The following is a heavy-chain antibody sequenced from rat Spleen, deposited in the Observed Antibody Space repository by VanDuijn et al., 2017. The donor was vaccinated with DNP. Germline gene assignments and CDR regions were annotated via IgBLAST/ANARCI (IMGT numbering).Heavy chain of an antibody. CDR2: IIYDGSRT. Sequence: EVQLVESGGGLVQPGRSLKLSCAASGFTFSDYYMAWVRQAPKKGLEWVATIIYDGSRTYYRDSVKGRFTISRDNAKSTLYLQMDSLRSEDTATYYCAGQGTTGNPYWYFDFWGPGTMVTVSS. V-gene: IGHV5S10*01. D-gene: IGHD1-11*01. CDR3: AGQGTTGNPYWYFDF. J-gene: IGHJ1*01. CDR1: GFTFSDYY.